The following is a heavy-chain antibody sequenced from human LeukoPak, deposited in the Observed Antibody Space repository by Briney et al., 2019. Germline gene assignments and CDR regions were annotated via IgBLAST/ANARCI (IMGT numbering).Heavy chain of an antibody. CDR1: GFTFSNYG. CDR3: ARDLGAP. CDR2: ISGSGGST. J-gene: IGHJ5*02. D-gene: IGHD4/OR15-4a*01. V-gene: IGHV3-23*01. Sequence: PGGSLRLSCAASGFTFSNYGMSWVRRAPGKGLEWVSGISGSGGSTYYADSVKGRFTISRDNSKNTLYLQMSSLRAEDTAVYYCARDLGAPWGQGTLVTVSS.